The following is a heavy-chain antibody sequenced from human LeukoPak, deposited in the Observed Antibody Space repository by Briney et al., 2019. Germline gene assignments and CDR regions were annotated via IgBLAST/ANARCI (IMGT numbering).Heavy chain of an antibody. V-gene: IGHV3-7*01. J-gene: IGHJ6*02. CDR1: EFIFSEHW. Sequence: GGSLRLSCAASEFIFSEHWMMWVRQAPGKGPEGVANINLDGSKKYYVDSVRGRFTVSRDNAKSSLYLQMNSLRAEDTAVYYCVRYRMDVWGQGTTVTVSS. CDR3: VRYRMDV. CDR2: INLDGSKK.